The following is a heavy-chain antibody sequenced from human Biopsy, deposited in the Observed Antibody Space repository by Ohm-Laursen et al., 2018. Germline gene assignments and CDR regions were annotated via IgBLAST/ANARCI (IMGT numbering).Heavy chain of an antibody. CDR2: VHHDGRA. V-gene: IGHV4-34*01. CDR1: GGTYSGYY. D-gene: IGHD2-2*01. Sequence: TLSLTCAVYGGTYSGYYWSWIRQPPGKGLEWIGEVHHDGRANYNPSLKSRVTISGDMSKKQFSLKLSGVTAADAAVYYCARFIVPSLHCSNGVCPIRWFDPWGQGTLVTVS. J-gene: IGHJ5*02. CDR3: ARFIVPSLHCSNGVCPIRWFDP.